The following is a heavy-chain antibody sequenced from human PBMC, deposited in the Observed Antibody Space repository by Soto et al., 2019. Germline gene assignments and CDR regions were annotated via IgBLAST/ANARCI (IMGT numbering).Heavy chain of an antibody. Sequence: PSETLSLTCAVSGGSISSGGYSWSWIRQPPGKGLEWIGYISHSGSTDYKLSPKSRVTISVDRSKNQFSLKLSSVTAADTAVYYCARVEGLRFDPWGQGTLVTVSS. CDR3: ARVEGLRFDP. CDR1: GGSISSGGYS. CDR2: ISHSGST. V-gene: IGHV4-30-2*01. D-gene: IGHD4-17*01. J-gene: IGHJ5*02.